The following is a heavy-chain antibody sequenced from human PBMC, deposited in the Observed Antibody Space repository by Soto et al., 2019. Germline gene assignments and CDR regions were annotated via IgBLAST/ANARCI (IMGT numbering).Heavy chain of an antibody. CDR2: ITTSGGNT. J-gene: IGHJ6*03. D-gene: IGHD2-8*01. CDR3: AGRYCTNGVCYTNYYYYIDV. CDR1: GFTFSTYA. V-gene: IGHV3-23*01. Sequence: VQLLESGGGLVQPGGSLRLSCAASGFTFSTYAMSWVRQAPGKGLEWVSTITTSGGNTYYADSVQGRFTISRDNSKNTLYVQMNRLRAEDTAVYYCAGRYCTNGVCYTNYYYYIDVWGKGTPVTVSS.